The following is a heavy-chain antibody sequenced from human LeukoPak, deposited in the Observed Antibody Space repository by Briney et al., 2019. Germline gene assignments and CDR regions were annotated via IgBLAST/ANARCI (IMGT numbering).Heavy chain of an antibody. V-gene: IGHV1-69*05. Sequence: GSTVKVSCKASGGTFSSYAISWVRQAPGQGLEWMGGIIPIFGTANYAQKFQGRVTITTDESTSTAYMELSSLRSEDTAVYYCARSPTYYDFWSGYYTGRDYYYMDVWGKGTTVTVSS. CDR3: ARSPTYYDFWSGYYTGRDYYYMDV. D-gene: IGHD3-3*01. J-gene: IGHJ6*03. CDR2: IIPIFGTA. CDR1: GGTFSSYA.